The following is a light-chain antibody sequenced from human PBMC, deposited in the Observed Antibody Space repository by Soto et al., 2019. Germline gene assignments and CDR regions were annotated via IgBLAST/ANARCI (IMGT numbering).Light chain of an antibody. Sequence: QSALTQPASASGSPGQSITISCTGTSSDVGAYNYVSWYQQHPGNAPKLIIFEVTNRPSGFSNRFSGSKSGNTASLLISGPRPEDGANYYGGPYTGSSTVISGGGPRLPAL. CDR2: EVT. CDR1: SSDVGAYNY. J-gene: IGLJ2*01. V-gene: IGLV2-14*01. CDR3: GPYTGSSTVI.